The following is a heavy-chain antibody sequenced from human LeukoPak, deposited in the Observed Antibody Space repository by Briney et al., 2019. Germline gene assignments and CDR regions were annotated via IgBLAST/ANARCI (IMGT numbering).Heavy chain of an antibody. CDR2: INHSGST. CDR1: GDSISSGGFH. J-gene: IGHJ4*02. Sequence: PSQTLSLTCTVSGDSISSGGFHWSWIRQPPGKGLEWIGEINHSGSTNYNPSLKSRVTISVDTSKNQFSLKLSSVTAADTAVYYCARDPKGDTALWGQGTLVTVSS. CDR3: ARDPKGDTAL. V-gene: IGHV4-30-2*01. D-gene: IGHD5-18*01.